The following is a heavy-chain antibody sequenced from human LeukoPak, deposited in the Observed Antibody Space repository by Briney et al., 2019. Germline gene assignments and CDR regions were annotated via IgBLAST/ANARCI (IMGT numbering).Heavy chain of an antibody. CDR3: ARADSSMARALDV. J-gene: IGHJ3*01. D-gene: IGHD2/OR15-2a*01. CDR1: GFTFTNYW. Sequence: PGGSLRLSCAASGFTFTNYWMHWVRQAPGKGLVWVSRISTDESGTNYADSVKGRFTISRDNAKNTLFLQMNSLRAEDTAVYYCARADSSMARALDVWGQGTMVTVSS. CDR2: ISTDESGT. V-gene: IGHV3-74*01.